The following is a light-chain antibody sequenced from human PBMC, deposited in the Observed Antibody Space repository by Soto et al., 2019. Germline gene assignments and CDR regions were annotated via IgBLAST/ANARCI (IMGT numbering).Light chain of an antibody. V-gene: IGKV3-15*01. CDR2: GAS. Sequence: IVMTQSPVTLSMSPGDRATLSCRASQNVATNVAWYQQKPGQAPRLLIYGASIRATRVPARFSGSGSGTEFTLTIDSLQSEDFAVFYCHQATSGLRTFGRGTRVEV. CDR1: QNVATN. CDR3: HQATSGLRT. J-gene: IGKJ1*01.